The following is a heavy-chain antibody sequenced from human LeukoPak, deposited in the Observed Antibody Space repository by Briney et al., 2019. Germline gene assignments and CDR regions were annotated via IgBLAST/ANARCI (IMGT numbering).Heavy chain of an antibody. Sequence: GGSLRLSCAASGFTLSSYSMSWVRQAPGKGLEWVSYISSSSSTIYYADSVKGRFTISRDNAKNSLYLQMNSLRDEDTAVYYCARDLVKGYSGYVDWGQGTLVTVSS. J-gene: IGHJ4*02. V-gene: IGHV3-48*02. CDR2: ISSSSSTI. D-gene: IGHD5-12*01. CDR3: ARDLVKGYSGYVD. CDR1: GFTLSSYS.